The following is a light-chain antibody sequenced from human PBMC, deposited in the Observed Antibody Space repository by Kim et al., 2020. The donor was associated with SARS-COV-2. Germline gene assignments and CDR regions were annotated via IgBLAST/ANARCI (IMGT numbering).Light chain of an antibody. V-gene: IGLV1-44*01. CDR1: NSSIGANT. CDR3: ATWDDSLNAWV. CDR2: AND. J-gene: IGLJ3*02. Sequence: QSVLTQPPSASGTPGQRVTISCSGGNSSIGANTVNWYQQFPGTAPKLLIYANDRRPSGVPDRFSVSQSGTSASLAISGLQSEDEADYYCATWDDSLNAWVFGGGTQLTVL.